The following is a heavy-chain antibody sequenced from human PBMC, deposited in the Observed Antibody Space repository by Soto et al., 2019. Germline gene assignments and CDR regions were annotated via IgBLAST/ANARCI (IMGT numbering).Heavy chain of an antibody. V-gene: IGHV4-30-2*01. D-gene: IGHD3-10*01. Sequence: QLQLQESGSGLVKPSQTLSLTCAVSGGSISSGGYSWSWIRQPPGKGLEWIGYIYHRGSTYYNPSRKSRVTISVDRSKNQFSLKLSSVTAADTAVYYCARGGDYYGSGSYFVWFDPWGQGTLVTVSS. J-gene: IGHJ5*02. CDR1: GGSISSGGYS. CDR3: ARGGDYYGSGSYFVWFDP. CDR2: IYHRGST.